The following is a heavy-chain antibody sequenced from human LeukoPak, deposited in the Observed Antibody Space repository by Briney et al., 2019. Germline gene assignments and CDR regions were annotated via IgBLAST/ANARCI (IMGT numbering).Heavy chain of an antibody. CDR2: IYHSGST. CDR1: GGSISSSSYY. J-gene: IGHJ3*02. D-gene: IGHD5-24*01. Sequence: SVTLSLTCTVSGGSISSSSYYWGWIRQPPGKGLEWIGYIYHSGSTNYNPSLKSRVTISLDTSKNQFSLKLTSVTAADTAIYYCARVGGMTTINNAAFDIWGQGTMVTVSS. CDR3: ARVGGMTTINNAAFDI. V-gene: IGHV4-61*05.